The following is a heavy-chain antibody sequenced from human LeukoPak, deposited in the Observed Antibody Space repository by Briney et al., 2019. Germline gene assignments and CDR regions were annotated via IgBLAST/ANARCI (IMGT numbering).Heavy chain of an antibody. CDR2: IYHSGST. J-gene: IGHJ3*02. Sequence: SETLSLTCTVSGGSISSGGYYWSWIRQPPGKGLEWIGYIYHSGSTYYNPSLKSRVTISVDRSKNQFSLKLNSVTAADTAVYYCARDELGDSFDIWGQGTMVTVSS. V-gene: IGHV4-30-2*01. CDR3: ARDELGDSFDI. CDR1: GGSISSGGYY. D-gene: IGHD7-27*01.